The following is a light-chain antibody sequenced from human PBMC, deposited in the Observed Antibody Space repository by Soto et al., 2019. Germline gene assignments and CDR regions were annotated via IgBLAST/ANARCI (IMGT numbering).Light chain of an antibody. CDR1: QTINKY. Sequence: DLHMTQSPSSLSASIGDRDTITCRAGQTINKYLNWYQQKPGKAPRLLIYTASNLQRGVASRFSGNGSGTDLALAINALRPEDFATYYCQQSYSTLRPTVGGGPKVEIK. CDR3: QQSYSTLRPT. J-gene: IGKJ4*01. CDR2: TAS. V-gene: IGKV1-39*01.